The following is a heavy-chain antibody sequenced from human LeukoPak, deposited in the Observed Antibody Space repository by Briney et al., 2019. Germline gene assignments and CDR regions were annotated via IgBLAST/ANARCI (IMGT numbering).Heavy chain of an antibody. V-gene: IGHV1-69*13. CDR2: IIPIFGTA. CDR3: ARDYGETGAFDI. D-gene: IGHD4/OR15-4a*01. Sequence: SVKVPCKASGGTFSSYAISWARQAPGQGLEWMGGIIPIFGTANYAQKFQGRVTITADESTSTAYMELSSLRSEDTAVYYCARDYGETGAFDIWGQGTMVTVSS. CDR1: GGTFSSYA. J-gene: IGHJ3*02.